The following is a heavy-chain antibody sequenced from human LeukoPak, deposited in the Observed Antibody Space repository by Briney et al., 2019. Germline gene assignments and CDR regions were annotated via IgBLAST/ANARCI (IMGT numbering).Heavy chain of an antibody. V-gene: IGHV3-13*01. CDR3: ARDADVVVTAAGAGVDY. D-gene: IGHD2-21*02. CDR1: GFTLTNYA. J-gene: IGHJ4*02. Sequence: PGGSLRLSCAASGFTLTNYAMHWVRQPAGEGLEWVSALGTAGDTFYPGSVKGRFTISRDNAKKSLFLQMNSLRAEDTAVYYCARDADVVVTAAGAGVDYWGQGTLVTVSS. CDR2: LGTAGDT.